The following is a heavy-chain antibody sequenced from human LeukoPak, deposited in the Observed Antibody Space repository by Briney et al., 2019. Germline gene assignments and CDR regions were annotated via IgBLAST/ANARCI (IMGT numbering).Heavy chain of an antibody. V-gene: IGHV3-23*01. CDR3: AKVAWQQLVTYYFDY. Sequence: GGSLRLSCAASGFTFSNYAMSWVRQAPGKGLEWVSAISGSGGSTYYADSVKGRFTISRDNSKNTLYLQMNSLRAEDTAVYYCAKVAWQQLVTYYFDYWGQGTLVTVSS. J-gene: IGHJ4*02. CDR2: ISGSGGST. D-gene: IGHD6-13*01. CDR1: GFTFSNYA.